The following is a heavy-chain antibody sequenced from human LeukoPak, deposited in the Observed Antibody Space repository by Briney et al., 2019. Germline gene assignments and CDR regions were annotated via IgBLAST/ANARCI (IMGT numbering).Heavy chain of an antibody. V-gene: IGHV3-23*01. J-gene: IGHJ4*02. CDR2: ISNSGGST. CDR1: GFTLRNYG. Sequence: GGTLRLSCAAAGFTLRNYGMSSVRQAPGKGLEWVPSISNSGGSTYYADSVKGRFTISRDNSKNTLYLQMNSLRAEDTAVYYCAKGGRCGYGHLAYWGQGTLVTVSS. CDR3: AKGGRCGYGHLAY. D-gene: IGHD5-12*01.